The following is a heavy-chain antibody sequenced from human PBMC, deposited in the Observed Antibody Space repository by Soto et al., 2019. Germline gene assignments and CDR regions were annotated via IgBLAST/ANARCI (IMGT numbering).Heavy chain of an antibody. J-gene: IGHJ4*02. CDR3: VRDFRGAVAGSEFDQ. Sequence: EVQLAESGGGLVLTGGSLRLSCAASGFSFVSYWMHWVRQVPGEGLAWVSRINGNADNSDYADSVKGRFTISRDNAMNRLYLPMDSLRADDTGVYYCVRDFRGAVAGSEFDQWGQGTLVTVS. CDR1: GFSFVSYW. V-gene: IGHV3-74*01. CDR2: INGNADNS. D-gene: IGHD6-19*01.